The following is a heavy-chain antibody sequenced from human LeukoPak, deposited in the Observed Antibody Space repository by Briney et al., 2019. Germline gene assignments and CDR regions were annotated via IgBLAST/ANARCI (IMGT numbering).Heavy chain of an antibody. V-gene: IGHV4-30-2*01. J-gene: IGHJ5*02. CDR3: ARGSWYAPYNWFDP. CDR1: GGSISSGGYS. D-gene: IGHD6-13*01. CDR2: IYHSGST. Sequence: SQTLSLTCAVSGGSISSGGYSWSWIRQPPGKGLEGIGYIYHSGSTYYNPSLKSRVNISVDRSKNQFSLKLSSVTAADTAVYYCARGSWYAPYNWFDPWGQGTLVTVSS.